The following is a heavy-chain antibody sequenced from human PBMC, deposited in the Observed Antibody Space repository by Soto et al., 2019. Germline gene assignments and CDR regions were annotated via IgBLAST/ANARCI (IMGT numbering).Heavy chain of an antibody. Sequence: GASVKVSCKASGYTFTSYDINWVRQATGQGLEWMGWMNPNSGNTGYAQKFQGRVTMTRNTSISTAYMELSSLRSEDTAVYYCARVDRYCSSNSCYYYYGMDVWGQGTKVTVSS. J-gene: IGHJ6*02. CDR2: MNPNSGNT. CDR1: GYTFTSYD. CDR3: ARVDRYCSSNSCYYYYGMDV. D-gene: IGHD2-2*01. V-gene: IGHV1-8*01.